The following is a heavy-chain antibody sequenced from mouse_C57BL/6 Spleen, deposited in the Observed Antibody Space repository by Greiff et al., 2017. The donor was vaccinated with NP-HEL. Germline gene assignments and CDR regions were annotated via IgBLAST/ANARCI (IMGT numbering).Heavy chain of an antibody. CDR1: GYTFTDYY. CDR3: AREEDSDGNYAFAY. J-gene: IGHJ3*01. V-gene: IGHV1-26*01. Sequence: EVQLQQSGPELVKPGASVKISCKASGYTFTDYYMNWVKQSHGKSLEWIGDINPNNGGTSYNQKFKGKATLTVDKSSSTAYMELRSLTSEDSAVYYCAREEDSDGNYAFAYWGQGTLVTVSA. CDR2: INPNNGGT. D-gene: IGHD2-1*01.